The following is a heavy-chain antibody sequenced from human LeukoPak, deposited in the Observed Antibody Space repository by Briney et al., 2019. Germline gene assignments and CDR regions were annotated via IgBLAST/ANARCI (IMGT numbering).Heavy chain of an antibody. V-gene: IGHV3-9*01. CDR1: GFTFDDYA. D-gene: IGHD3-10*01. J-gene: IGHJ4*02. Sequence: GGSLRISCEAAGFTFDDYAIHWVRLSPGRGLEWVSGVSWNSANTEYVESVKGRFIISRDNARNSVFLQMDSLRAEDTAFYYCAKDNGNGWLGEFAFDYWGQGILVTVSS. CDR2: VSWNSANT. CDR3: AKDNGNGWLGEFAFDY.